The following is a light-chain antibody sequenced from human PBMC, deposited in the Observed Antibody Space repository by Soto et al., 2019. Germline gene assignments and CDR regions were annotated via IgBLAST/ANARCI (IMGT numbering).Light chain of an antibody. CDR3: QQYNSYSWT. CDR1: QSISSW. J-gene: IGKJ1*01. V-gene: IGKV1-5*01. CDR2: DAS. Sequence: DIQMTQCPSTLSASVGDRVTITCRASQSISSWLAWYQQKPGRAPKLLIYDASSLESGVPSRFSGSGSGTEFTLTISSLQPDDFATYYCQQYNSYSWTFGQGTKVAIK.